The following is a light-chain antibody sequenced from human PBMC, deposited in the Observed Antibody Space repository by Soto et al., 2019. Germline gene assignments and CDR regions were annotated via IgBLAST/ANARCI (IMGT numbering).Light chain of an antibody. CDR1: SSDVGGYNY. V-gene: IGLV2-8*01. CDR2: GVN. CDR3: SSYAGNNNLV. Sequence: QPVLTQPPSASGSPGQSVTISCTGTSSDVGGYNYVSWYQQYPGKAPKLMIYGVNKRPSGVPDRFSGTKSANTASLTVSGLQVEDEADYYCSSYAGNNNLVFGGGTKVTVL. J-gene: IGLJ3*02.